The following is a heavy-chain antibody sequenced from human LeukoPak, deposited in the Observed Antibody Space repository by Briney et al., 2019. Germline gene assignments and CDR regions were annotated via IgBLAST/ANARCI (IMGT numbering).Heavy chain of an antibody. V-gene: IGHV6-1*01. CDR1: GDSVSSNSAA. Sequence: SQTLSLTCAISGDSVSSNSAAWNWIRQSPSRGLEWLGRTYYRSKWYNDYAVSVKSRITINPDTSKNQFSLQLNSVTPEDTAVYYCARTTYDILTGYYMRGVFWFDPWGQGTLVTVSS. J-gene: IGHJ5*02. D-gene: IGHD3-9*01. CDR3: ARTTYDILTGYYMRGVFWFDP. CDR2: TYYRSKWYN.